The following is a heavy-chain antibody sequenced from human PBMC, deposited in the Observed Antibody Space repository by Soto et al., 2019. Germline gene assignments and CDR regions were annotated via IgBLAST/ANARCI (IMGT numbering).Heavy chain of an antibody. J-gene: IGHJ5*02. Sequence: QVQLVQSGAEVKKPGSSVKVSCKASGGTFSSYAISWVRQAPGQGLEWMGGIIPIFGTANYAQKFQGRVTITADESTSIAYMELSSLRSEDTAVYYCARLIAATSQGPNWFDPWGQGTLVTVSS. CDR3: ARLIAATSQGPNWFDP. CDR1: GGTFSSYA. CDR2: IIPIFGTA. D-gene: IGHD2-15*01. V-gene: IGHV1-69*01.